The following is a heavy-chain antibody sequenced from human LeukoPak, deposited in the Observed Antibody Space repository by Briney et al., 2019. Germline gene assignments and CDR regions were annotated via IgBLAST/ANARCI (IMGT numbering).Heavy chain of an antibody. V-gene: IGHV1-46*01. J-gene: IGHJ4*02. D-gene: IGHD1-26*01. CDR3: AKDPAHSGSYYGYFDY. CDR1: GYTFTSYY. Sequence: ASVKVSCKASGYTFTSYYMHWVRQAPGQGLEWMGIINPSGGSTSYAQKFQGRVAMTRDMSTSTVYMELNSLRAEDTALYYCAKDPAHSGSYYGYFDYWGQGTLVTVSS. CDR2: INPSGGST.